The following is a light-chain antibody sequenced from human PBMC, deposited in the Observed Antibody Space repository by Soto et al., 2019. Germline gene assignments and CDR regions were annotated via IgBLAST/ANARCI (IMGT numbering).Light chain of an antibody. V-gene: IGKV1-5*03. CDR1: QSVSSW. CDR2: KAS. J-gene: IGKJ4*01. CDR3: QQYSTYPLT. Sequence: DIQMTQSPSTLSASVGDRVTITCRASQSVSSWLAWYQQKAGKAPNPLIYKASTLESGVPSRFSGSESGTEFTLTISSLQPDDFAAYYCQQYSTYPLTVGGGTKVEI.